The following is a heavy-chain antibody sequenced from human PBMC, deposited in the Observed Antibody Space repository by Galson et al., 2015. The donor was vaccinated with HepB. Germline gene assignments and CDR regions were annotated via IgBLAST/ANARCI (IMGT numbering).Heavy chain of an antibody. CDR1: GFTFSSYW. CDR2: IKQDGSEK. D-gene: IGHD2-21*02. V-gene: IGHV3-7*01. CDR3: AREWNFLSWACCGDFYPVVGWSDP. J-gene: IGHJ5*02. Sequence: SLRLSCAASGFTFSSYWMSWVRKATGKGLEWVANIKQDGSEKYYVDSVKGRFTISRDNAKNSLYLQMNSLRAEDTAVYYCAREWNFLSWACCGDFYPVVGWSDPWRHGTLVTVSS.